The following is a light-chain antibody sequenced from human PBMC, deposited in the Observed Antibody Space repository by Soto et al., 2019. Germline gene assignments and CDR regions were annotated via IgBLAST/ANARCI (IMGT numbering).Light chain of an antibody. CDR1: QSVSSY. J-gene: IGKJ4*01. V-gene: IGKV3-11*01. Sequence: EIVLTQSPATLSLSPGERATLSCRASQSVSSYLAWYQQKPGQAPRLLIYDASNRATGIPARFSGSGSGTDFTLTISSLEPEDFAVYYCQQRRPGNLITFGGGTKVEIK. CDR2: DAS. CDR3: QQRRPGNLIT.